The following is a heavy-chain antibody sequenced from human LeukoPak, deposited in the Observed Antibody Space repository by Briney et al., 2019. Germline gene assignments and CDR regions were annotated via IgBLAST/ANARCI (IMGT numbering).Heavy chain of an antibody. V-gene: IGHV5-51*01. CDR3: ARTSIAAAGTGGEFDY. D-gene: IGHD6-13*01. CDR2: IYPGDSDT. J-gene: IGHJ4*02. Sequence: KVSCKASGYTFTSYWIGWVRQMPGKGLEWMGIIYPGDSDTRYSPSFQGQVTISADKSISTAYLQWSSLKASDTAMYYCARTSIAAAGTGGEFDYWGQGTLVTVSS. CDR1: GYTFTSYW.